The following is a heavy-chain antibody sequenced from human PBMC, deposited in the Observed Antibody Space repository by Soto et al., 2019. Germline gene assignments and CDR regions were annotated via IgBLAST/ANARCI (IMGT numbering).Heavy chain of an antibody. V-gene: IGHV5-10-1*01. Sequence: GESLKISCKGSGYSFTSYWISWVRQMPGKGLEWMGRIDPSDSYTNYSPSFQGHVTISADKSISTVYLQWSSLKASDTAMYYCASPSLPHRLLWFGEVLDRDYYYGMDVWGQGTTVTVSS. CDR3: ASPSLPHRLLWFGEVLDRDYYYGMDV. CDR1: GYSFTSYW. D-gene: IGHD3-10*01. CDR2: IDPSDSYT. J-gene: IGHJ6*02.